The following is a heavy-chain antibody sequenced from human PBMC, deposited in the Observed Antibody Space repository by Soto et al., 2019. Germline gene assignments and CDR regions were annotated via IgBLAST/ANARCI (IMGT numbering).Heavy chain of an antibody. CDR2: VFLNDAK. CDR3: ARIERYSTYEYFDF. CDR1: GFSLSHIRVG. J-gene: IGHJ4*02. Sequence: SGPTMVNPTETLTRTCTVSGFSLSHIRVGVGWIRQPPGKALEWLAHVFLNDAKSYSPSLKGRLTISRDTFRSQVVLTMTNVDPVDTATYFCARIERYSTYEYFDFWGQGTLVTVSS. D-gene: IGHD5-12*01. V-gene: IGHV2-26*01.